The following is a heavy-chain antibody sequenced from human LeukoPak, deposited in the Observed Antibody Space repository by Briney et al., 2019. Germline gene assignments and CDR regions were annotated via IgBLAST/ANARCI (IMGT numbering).Heavy chain of an antibody. V-gene: IGHV3-23*01. Sequence: GGSLRLSCAASGFTFSSYAMSWVRQAPGKGLEWVSAISGSGGSTYYADSVKGRFIISRDNSREMLYLQMNSLRVEDTAVYYCAKDPNGDYVGAFDSWGQGTMVTVSS. CDR2: ISGSGGST. D-gene: IGHD4-17*01. CDR1: GFTFSSYA. CDR3: AKDPNGDYVGAFDS. J-gene: IGHJ3*02.